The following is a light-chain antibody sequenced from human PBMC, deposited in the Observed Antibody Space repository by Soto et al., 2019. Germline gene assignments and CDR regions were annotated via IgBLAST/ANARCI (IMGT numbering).Light chain of an antibody. CDR3: QQRSSWPLT. CDR2: DAS. J-gene: IGKJ4*01. Sequence: EIVLTQSPATLSLSPGERATLSCRASQSVGSFLAWYQQKPGQAPRLLIYDASNRATGIPARLSGSGSGTDFTLSISSLEPEDFAVYYCQQRSSWPLTFGGGTKVEIK. CDR1: QSVGSF. V-gene: IGKV3-11*01.